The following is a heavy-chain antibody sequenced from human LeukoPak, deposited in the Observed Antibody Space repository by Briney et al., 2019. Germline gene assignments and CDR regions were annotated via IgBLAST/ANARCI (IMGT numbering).Heavy chain of an antibody. J-gene: IGHJ4*02. Sequence: QPGGSLRLSCEASGFTFSSYGIHWVRQAPGKGLEWVAVISYDGSNKYYADSVKGRFTISRDNSKNTLYLQMNSLRAEDTAVYYCAKEPHYYYDSSGYYDYWGQGTLVTVSS. V-gene: IGHV3-30*18. CDR3: AKEPHYYYDSSGYYDY. CDR1: GFTFSSYG. D-gene: IGHD3-22*01. CDR2: ISYDGSNK.